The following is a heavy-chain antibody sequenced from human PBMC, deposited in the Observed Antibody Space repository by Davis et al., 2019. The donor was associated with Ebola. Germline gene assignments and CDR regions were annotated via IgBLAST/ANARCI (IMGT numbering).Heavy chain of an antibody. Sequence: SETLSLTCTVSGGSISSSSFYWGWIRQSPGKGLEWIGEIDHSGIRTYNPSLESRVTMSVDTSKNQFSLRLKSVTAADTAVYYCSDWNRWGQGTLVTVSS. CDR3: SDWNR. D-gene: IGHD1-1*01. CDR2: IDHSGIR. J-gene: IGHJ4*02. CDR1: GGSISSSSFY. V-gene: IGHV4-61*05.